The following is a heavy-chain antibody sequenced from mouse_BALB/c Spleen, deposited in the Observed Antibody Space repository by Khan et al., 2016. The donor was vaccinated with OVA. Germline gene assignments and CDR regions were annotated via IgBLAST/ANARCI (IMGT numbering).Heavy chain of an antibody. CDR1: GYTFTTYR. V-gene: IGHV1-4*01. Sequence: QVQLMQSGPELAKPGASVKMSCKASGYTFTTYRIHWIQLTPGQGLEWIGYINPSTGYTNYTQNFKDKVTFTADISSTTAYMQLSSLTTDDSAVYNWVRDGAYYRNDGWCAYGGLETLVTVSA. D-gene: IGHD2-14*01. CDR3: VRDGAYYRNDGWCAY. CDR2: INPSTGYT. J-gene: IGHJ3*01.